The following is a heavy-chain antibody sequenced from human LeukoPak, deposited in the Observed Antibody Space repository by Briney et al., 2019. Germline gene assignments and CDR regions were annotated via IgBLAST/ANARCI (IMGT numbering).Heavy chain of an antibody. CDR1: GFTFSSYS. CDR3: AKGLWFGELRSPFDY. V-gene: IGHV3-48*04. D-gene: IGHD3-10*01. CDR2: ISSSGSTK. J-gene: IGHJ4*02. Sequence: GGSLRLSCAASGFTFSSYSMNWVRQAPGKGLGWVSHISSSGSTKAYADSVKGRFTISRDNAKNSLYLQMNSLRAEDTAVYYCAKGLWFGELRSPFDYWGQGTLVTVSS.